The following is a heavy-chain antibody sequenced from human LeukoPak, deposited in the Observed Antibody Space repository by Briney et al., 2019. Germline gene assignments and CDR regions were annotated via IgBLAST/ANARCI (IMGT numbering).Heavy chain of an antibody. Sequence: ASVKVSCKASGYTFTSYGISWVRQAPGQGLEWMGWISAHNGNTNYAQKLQGRVTMTTDTSTSTAYMELRSLRSDDTAVYYCARDSPLRDIVVVPAATEFYFDYWGQGTLVTVSS. CDR3: ARDSPLRDIVVVPAATEFYFDY. D-gene: IGHD2-2*01. CDR1: GYTFTSYG. V-gene: IGHV1-18*01. J-gene: IGHJ4*02. CDR2: ISAHNGNT.